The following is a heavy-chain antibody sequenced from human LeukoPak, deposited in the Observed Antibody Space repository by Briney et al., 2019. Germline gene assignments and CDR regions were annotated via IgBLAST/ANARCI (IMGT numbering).Heavy chain of an antibody. V-gene: IGHV4-34*01. CDR1: GGSFSGYY. Sequence: SETLSLTCAVYGGSFSGYYWSWIRQPPGKGLEWIGEINHSGSTNYNPSLKSRVTISVDTSKNQFSLRLSSVTAADTAVYYCARRKSMVRGPSRGAFDIWGQGTMVTVSS. CDR2: INHSGST. D-gene: IGHD3-10*01. J-gene: IGHJ3*02. CDR3: ARRKSMVRGPSRGAFDI.